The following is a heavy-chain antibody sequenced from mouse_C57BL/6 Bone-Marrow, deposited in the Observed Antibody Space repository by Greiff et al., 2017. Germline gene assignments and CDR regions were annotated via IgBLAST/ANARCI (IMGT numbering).Heavy chain of an antibody. CDR2: IDPENGDT. CDR1: GFNIKDYY. CDR3: TTYDGYYAMDY. D-gene: IGHD2-3*01. V-gene: IGHV14-4*01. Sequence: VQLQQSGAELVRPGASVKLSCTASGFNIKDYYMHWVKQRPEQGLEWIGWIDPENGDTEYASKFQGKATITADTSSNTAYLQLSSLTSEDTAVYYCTTYDGYYAMDYWGQGTSVTVSS. J-gene: IGHJ4*01.